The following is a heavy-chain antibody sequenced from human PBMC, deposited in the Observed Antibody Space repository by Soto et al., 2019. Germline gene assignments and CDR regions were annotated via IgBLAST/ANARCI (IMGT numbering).Heavy chain of an antibody. CDR1: GGSISSSSYY. CDR2: IYYRGST. Sequence: QLQLQESGPGLVKPSETLSLTCTVSGGSISSSSYYWCWIRQPPGKGLEWSGSIYYRGSTYYNPSLTSRLTIPVDPSKIQFSRKLRSVTAADTAVYYGNLRRSGYYRDAFDIWGQGTMVTVSS. V-gene: IGHV4-39*01. J-gene: IGHJ3*02. D-gene: IGHD3-22*01. CDR3: NLRRSGYYRDAFDI.